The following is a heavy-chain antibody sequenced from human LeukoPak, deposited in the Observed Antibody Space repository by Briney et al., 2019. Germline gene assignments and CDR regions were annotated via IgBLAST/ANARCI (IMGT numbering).Heavy chain of an antibody. Sequence: LGGSLRLSCAASGFTVSGNYMTWVRQAPGKGLEWVSLIYSGGDSTHYADSVKGRFTISKDYSKNMLHLQMNNLRAEDTAVYHCAGRYRNAFDVWGQGIMVTVS. CDR3: AGRYRNAFDV. J-gene: IGHJ3*01. V-gene: IGHV3-53*01. CDR2: IYSGGDST. D-gene: IGHD1-14*01. CDR1: GFTVSGNY.